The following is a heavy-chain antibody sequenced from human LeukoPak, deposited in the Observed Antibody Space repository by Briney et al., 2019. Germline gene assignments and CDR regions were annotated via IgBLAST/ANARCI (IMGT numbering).Heavy chain of an antibody. CDR2: IIPIFGTA. CDR3: AREFLTRDSSGYYWTPDY. Sequence: SVKVSCKASGDTFSSYAISWVRQAPGQGLEWMGRIIPIFGTANYAQKFQGRVTITTDESTSTAYMELSSLRSEDTAVYYCAREFLTRDSSGYYWTPDYWGQGTLVTVSS. J-gene: IGHJ4*02. CDR1: GDTFSSYA. V-gene: IGHV1-69*05. D-gene: IGHD3-22*01.